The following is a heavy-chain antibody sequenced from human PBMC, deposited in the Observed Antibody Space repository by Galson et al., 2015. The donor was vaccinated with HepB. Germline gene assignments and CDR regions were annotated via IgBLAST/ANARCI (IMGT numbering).Heavy chain of an antibody. CDR1: EFTFSNYR. CDR3: AREVSGTFHAFDI. Sequence: SLRLSCAASEFTFSNYRLRWVRQAPGKGLEWVSYIDIIDTTTQYADSVKGRFTISRDNAKNSLFLQMNILRDEDTAVYYCAREVSGTFHAFDIWGQGTMVTVSS. J-gene: IGHJ3*02. D-gene: IGHD2/OR15-2a*01. CDR2: IDIIDTTT. V-gene: IGHV3-48*02.